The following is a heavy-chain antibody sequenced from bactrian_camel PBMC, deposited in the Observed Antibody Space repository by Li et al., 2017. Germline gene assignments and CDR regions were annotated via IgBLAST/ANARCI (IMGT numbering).Heavy chain of an antibody. Sequence: DVQLVESGGGSVQAGGSLGLSCGASGYKYNTMCMAWFRQAPGKEREKITFLNTGGGDTWHSDSVKGRFTMSRDGKNTAYLQMDDLKPDDAAMYYCEADSDQFCVGRLPPWPRHTSGRGTQVTVS. D-gene: IGHD3*01. CDR2: LNTGGGDT. J-gene: IGHJ6*01. CDR3: EADSDQFCVGRLPPWPRHT. V-gene: IGHV3S40*01. CDR1: GYKYNTMC.